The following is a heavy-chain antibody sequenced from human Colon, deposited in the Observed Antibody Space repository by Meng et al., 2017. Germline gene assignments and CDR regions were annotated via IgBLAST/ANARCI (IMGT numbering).Heavy chain of an antibody. CDR3: AKDRVAAQSYYFDY. D-gene: IGHD2-15*01. CDR1: GFTFDGYD. CDR2: LSWNSGSI. J-gene: IGHJ4*02. Sequence: GGSLRLSCAASGFTFDGYDMHWVRQAPGKGLEWVSGLSWNSGSIGYADSVKGRFTISRDNAKNSLYLQMNSLTAEATALYYCAKDRVAAQSYYFDYWGQGTLVTVSS. V-gene: IGHV3-9*01.